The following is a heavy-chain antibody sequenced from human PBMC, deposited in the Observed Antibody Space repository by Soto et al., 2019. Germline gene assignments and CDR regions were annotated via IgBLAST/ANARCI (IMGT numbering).Heavy chain of an antibody. CDR3: ARDREYYGSGSYYDY. V-gene: IGHV1-2*02. CDR1: GYTFTGYS. D-gene: IGHD3-10*01. CDR2: INPNSGGT. J-gene: IGHJ4*02. Sequence: EASVKVSCKASGYTFTGYSMHWVRQAPGQGLEWMGWINPNSGGTNYAQKFQGRVTITRDTSISTAYMELSRLRSDDTAVYYCARDREYYGSGSYYDYWGQGTLVTVSS.